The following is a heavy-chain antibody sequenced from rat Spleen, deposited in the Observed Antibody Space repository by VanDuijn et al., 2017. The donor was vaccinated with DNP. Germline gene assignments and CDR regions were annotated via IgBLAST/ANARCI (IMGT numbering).Heavy chain of an antibody. CDR3: ASTGAY. V-gene: IGHV2-27*01. D-gene: IGHD1-4*01. CDR1: GFSLTNYH. Sequence: QVQLKDSGPGLVQPSQTLSLTCTVSGFSLTNYHVHWVRQPPGKGLEWRGRIQSGGNTDYKSSLKSRLTISRDTSKSQVLLKMNSLQTDDTARYFCASTGAYWGQGVMVTVSA. J-gene: IGHJ2*01. CDR2: IQSGGNT.